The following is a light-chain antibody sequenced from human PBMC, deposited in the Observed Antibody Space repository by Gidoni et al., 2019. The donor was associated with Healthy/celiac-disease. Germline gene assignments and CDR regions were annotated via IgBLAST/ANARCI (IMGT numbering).Light chain of an antibody. CDR2: GAS. CDR1: QSVRSS. CDR3: QQYNNWLMYT. V-gene: IGKV3-15*01. Sequence: EIMSKQSPATLSVSPGDRATLYCRASQSVRSSLAWYQQKHGQASRLLIYGASTRATGIPARVRGSGSGTVFTFTISSLESEDFAVYYCQQYNNWLMYTFGQGTKLEIK. J-gene: IGKJ2*01.